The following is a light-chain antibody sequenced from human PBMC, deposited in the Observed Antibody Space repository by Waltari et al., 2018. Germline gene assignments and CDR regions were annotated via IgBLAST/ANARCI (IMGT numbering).Light chain of an antibody. J-gene: IGLJ3*02. CDR3: QAWDSITAGVV. Sequence: SYELTQPPSVFVSPGQTASITCSGDKLGDKNVCWYQQKPGQSPVLVIHQDTKRPSGIPERCSGSNSGNTATLTISGTQAMDEADYYCQAWDSITAGVVFGGGTKLTVL. CDR1: KLGDKN. CDR2: QDT. V-gene: IGLV3-1*01.